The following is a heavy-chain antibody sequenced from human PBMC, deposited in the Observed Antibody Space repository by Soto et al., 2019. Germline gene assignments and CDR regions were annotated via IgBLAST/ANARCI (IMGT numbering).Heavy chain of an antibody. V-gene: IGHV4-59*01. CDR2: IFYNGKT. Sequence: SVTLPLTWSVSGGSISTYYWGWIRQPPGKGLEWIGYIFYNGKTNYNPSLESRVSISVDTSKKQFSLKLSSVTAADTAVYYCARHFPIGNNWNYFDYWGQGTLVTVSS. CDR1: GGSISTYY. J-gene: IGHJ4*02. D-gene: IGHD1-1*01. CDR3: ARHFPIGNNWNYFDY.